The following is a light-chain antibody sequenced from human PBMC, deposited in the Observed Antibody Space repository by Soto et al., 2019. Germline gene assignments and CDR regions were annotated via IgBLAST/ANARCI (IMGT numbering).Light chain of an antibody. Sequence: QSVLTQPASVSGSPGQSITVSCTGTSSDVGSYTLVSWYQQHPGKAPKLMIYEVSKRPSGVSNRFSGSKSGNTASLTISGLQAEDEADYYCCSYASSSTYGFGTGTKVTVL. V-gene: IGLV2-23*02. CDR1: SSDVGSYTL. J-gene: IGLJ1*01. CDR3: CSYASSSTYG. CDR2: EVS.